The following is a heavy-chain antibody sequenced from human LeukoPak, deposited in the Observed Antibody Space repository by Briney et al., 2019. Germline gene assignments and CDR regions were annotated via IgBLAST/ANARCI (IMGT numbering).Heavy chain of an antibody. J-gene: IGHJ4*02. V-gene: IGHV1-8*02. CDR2: MNPNSGNT. Sequence: ASVKGSCKASGYTFTNYDINWVRQATGQGLEWMGWMNPNSGNTGFAQKFQDRVSMTRDTSINTAYMELTSLRSGDTAVYYCAKATPGGLHGYSFDYSGEGTVVTVYS. D-gene: IGHD5-24*01. CDR3: AKATPGGLHGYSFDY. CDR1: GYTFTNYD.